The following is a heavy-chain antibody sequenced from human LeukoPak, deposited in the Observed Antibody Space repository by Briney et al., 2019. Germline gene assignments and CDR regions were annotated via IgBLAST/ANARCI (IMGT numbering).Heavy chain of an antibody. Sequence: PGGSLRLSCAASGFTFSNAWMSWVRQAPGKGLEWVGRIKSKTDDGTTDYAAPVKGRFTISRDDSKKTLYLQMNSLKTEDTAVYYCTSLEACDYWGQGTLVTVSS. CDR1: GFTFSNAW. CDR2: IKSKTDDGTT. CDR3: TSLEACDY. J-gene: IGHJ4*02. V-gene: IGHV3-15*01.